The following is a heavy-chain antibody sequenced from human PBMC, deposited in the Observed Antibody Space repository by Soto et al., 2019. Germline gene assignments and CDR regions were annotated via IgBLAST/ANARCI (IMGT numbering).Heavy chain of an antibody. CDR3: AREDILGVRSFDY. CDR2: ISSGSKTI. D-gene: IGHD3-9*01. Sequence: GGSLRLSCAASGFTFSCYIVNWVRQAPGKGLEWVSYISSGSKTIYYAESVKGRFTVSRDNARNSQYLQMNSLRDEDTAVYYCAREDILGVRSFDYWGQGTLVTVSS. CDR1: GFTFSCYI. V-gene: IGHV3-48*02. J-gene: IGHJ4*02.